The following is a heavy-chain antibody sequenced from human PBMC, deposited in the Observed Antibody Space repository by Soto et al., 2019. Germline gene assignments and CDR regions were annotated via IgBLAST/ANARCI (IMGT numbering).Heavy chain of an antibody. CDR1: GYSISSSNW. D-gene: IGHD6-6*01. Sequence: SETLSLTCAVSGYSISSSNWWGWIRQPPGKGLEWIGYIYSSGSTYYNPSLKSRVTMSLDTSKNQFSLKLTSVTGVDKAMYYCERNMDTRSSLPFDIWSQGTMVX. CDR2: IYSSGST. V-gene: IGHV4-28*01. J-gene: IGHJ3*02. CDR3: ERNMDTRSSLPFDI.